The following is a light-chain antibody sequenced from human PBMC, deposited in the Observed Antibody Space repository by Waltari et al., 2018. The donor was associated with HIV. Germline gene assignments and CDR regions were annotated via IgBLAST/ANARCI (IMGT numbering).Light chain of an antibody. Sequence: SSELTPDPAVSVTLGQTVRITCKGARPSPFYANWYQRKPGQAPVLGMYSNDKRPSGIPDRFSGSSSGDTVILTITGAQAEDEADFYCSSRDSDGNHLRLVFGGGTTLTVL. CDR1: RPSPFY. CDR3: SSRDSDGNHLRLV. J-gene: IGLJ3*02. V-gene: IGLV3-19*01. CDR2: SND.